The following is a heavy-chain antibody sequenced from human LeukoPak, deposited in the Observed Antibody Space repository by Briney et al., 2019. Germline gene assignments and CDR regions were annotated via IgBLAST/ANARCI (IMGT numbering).Heavy chain of an antibody. CDR2: IKRKGDDGTI. CDR3: TAGTGRSDFDY. D-gene: IGHD3/OR15-3a*01. V-gene: IGHV3-15*01. J-gene: IGHJ4*02. CDR1: GFTFSNAW. Sequence: GGSLRLSCAASGFTFSNAWMSWVRQAPGRGLERVGRIKRKGDDGTIDYAAPVKGRLSVSRDDSKNMLYLQMNSLKSEDTAVYYCTAGTGRSDFDYWGQGTLVTASS.